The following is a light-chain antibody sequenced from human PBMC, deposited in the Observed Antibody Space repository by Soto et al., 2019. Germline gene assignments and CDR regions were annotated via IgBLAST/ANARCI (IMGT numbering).Light chain of an antibody. CDR2: DDS. V-gene: IGLV3-21*02. J-gene: IGLJ1*01. CDR1: NAGSKS. CDR3: SSYTSSSPFV. Sequence: SYELTQPPSVSVAPGQTATVTCGGNNAGSKSVHWYQQKPGQAPVLVVYDDSDRPSGIPERFSGSNSGNTATLTISGLQAEDEADYYCSSYTSSSPFVFGTGTKLTVL.